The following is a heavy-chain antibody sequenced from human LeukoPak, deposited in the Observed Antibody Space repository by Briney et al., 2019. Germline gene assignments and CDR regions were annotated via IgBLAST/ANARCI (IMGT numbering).Heavy chain of an antibody. Sequence: SVKVSCKASGGTFISYTISWVRQAPGQGLEWMGRIIPIVGIANYAQKFQGRVTITADKSTSTAYMELSSLRSEDTAVYYCASTVHYYGSGRLTTPNYWFDPWGPGTLVTVSS. J-gene: IGHJ5*02. CDR3: ASTVHYYGSGRLTTPNYWFDP. D-gene: IGHD3-10*01. CDR1: GGTFISYT. CDR2: IIPIVGIA. V-gene: IGHV1-69*02.